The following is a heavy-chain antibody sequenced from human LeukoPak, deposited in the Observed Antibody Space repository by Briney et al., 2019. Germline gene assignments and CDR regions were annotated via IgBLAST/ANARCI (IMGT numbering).Heavy chain of an antibody. CDR2: FIPILDTA. V-gene: IGHV1-69*10. D-gene: IGHD5-12*01. CDR1: GVTFSDYA. Sequence: SVTVSCMASGVTFSDYALNWVRQAPGQGLEWMGVFIPILDTANSTQKFQGRVTMTRDTSTSTVYMELSSLRSEDTAVYSCARVGYSGPEKDDAFDIWGQGTIVTVSS. J-gene: IGHJ3*02. CDR3: ARVGYSGPEKDDAFDI.